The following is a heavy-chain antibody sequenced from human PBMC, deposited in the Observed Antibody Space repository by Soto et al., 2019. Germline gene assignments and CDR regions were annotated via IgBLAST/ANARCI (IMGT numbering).Heavy chain of an antibody. J-gene: IGHJ6*02. CDR1: GFTFSDYY. V-gene: IGHV3-11*01. CDR2: ISSSGSTI. CDR3: ARDAVVVPAAPNTYYYYYGMDV. Sequence: GGSLRLSXAASGFTFSDYYMSWIRQAPGKGLEWVSYISSSGSTIYYADSVKGRFTISRDNAKNSLYLQMNSLRAEDTAVYYCARDAVVVPAAPNTYYYYYGMDVWGQGTTVTVSS. D-gene: IGHD2-2*01.